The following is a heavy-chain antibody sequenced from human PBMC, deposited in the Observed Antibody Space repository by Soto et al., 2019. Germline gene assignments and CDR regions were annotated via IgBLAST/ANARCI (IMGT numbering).Heavy chain of an antibody. D-gene: IGHD3-16*01. CDR1: GDSISTNSAG. J-gene: IGHJ4*02. V-gene: IGHV6-1*01. CDR3: ARGGGVLDY. CDR2: TYYRSKWFT. Sequence: PSQTLSFTCAISGDSISTNSAGWNWIRQSPSRGLEWLGRTYYRSKWFTDYAVSVKNRITINPDTSKNQISLQLNSVTPEDTAVYYCARGGGVLDYWGQGTLVTVSS.